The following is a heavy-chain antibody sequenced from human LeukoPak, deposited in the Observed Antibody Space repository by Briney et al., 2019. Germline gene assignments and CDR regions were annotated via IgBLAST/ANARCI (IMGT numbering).Heavy chain of an antibody. CDR3: ARALLVVRGVTNYYYYGMDV. Sequence: QSGGSLRLSCAASGFTFSSYAMSWVRQAPGKGLEWVSAISGSGGSTYYADSVKGRFTISRDNSKNTLYLQMNSLRAEDTAVYYCARALLVVRGVTNYYYYGMDVWGQGTTVTVSS. D-gene: IGHD3-10*01. CDR2: ISGSGGST. V-gene: IGHV3-23*01. J-gene: IGHJ6*02. CDR1: GFTFSSYA.